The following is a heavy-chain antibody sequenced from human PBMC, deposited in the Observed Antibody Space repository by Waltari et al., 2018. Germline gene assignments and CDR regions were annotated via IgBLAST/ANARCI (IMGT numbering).Heavy chain of an antibody. D-gene: IGHD2-2*01. Sequence: EVQLVESEGGLVQPGGSLRLSCAASGFTFSSYSMNWVRQAPGKGLEWVSYISSSSRTIYYADCVKGRFTISRDNAKNSLYLQMNSLRAEDTAVYYCAREEDCSSTSCYETYYYYGMDVWGQGTTVTVSS. J-gene: IGHJ6*02. V-gene: IGHV3-48*01. CDR3: AREEDCSSTSCYETYYYYGMDV. CDR2: ISSSSRTI. CDR1: GFTFSSYS.